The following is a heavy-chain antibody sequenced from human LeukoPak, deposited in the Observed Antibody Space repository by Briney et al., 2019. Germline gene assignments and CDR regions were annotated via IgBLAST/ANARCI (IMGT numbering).Heavy chain of an antibody. D-gene: IGHD3-10*01. V-gene: IGHV3-23*01. CDR2: ISGSGGST. J-gene: IGHJ6*03. CDR1: GFTFSSYA. Sequence: GGSLRLSCAASGFTFSSYAMSWVRQAPGKGLEWVSAISGSGGSTYYADSVKGRFTISRDNSKNTLYLQMNSLRAEDTAVYYCAKCPMVHYYYYYMDVWGKGTTVTVSS. CDR3: AKCPMVHYYYYYMDV.